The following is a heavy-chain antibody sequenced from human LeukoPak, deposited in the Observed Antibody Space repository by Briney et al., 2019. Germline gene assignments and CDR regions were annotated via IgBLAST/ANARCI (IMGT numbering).Heavy chain of an antibody. J-gene: IGHJ1*01. V-gene: IGHV3-23*01. Sequence: GGSLRLSCAASGFTFSSYAMSWVRQAPGKGLEWVPAISGSGGSTYYADSVKGRFTISRDNSKNTLYLQMNSLRAEDTAVYYCAKDPKNQWLGEYFQHWGQGTLVTVSS. CDR3: AKDPKNQWLGEYFQH. CDR2: ISGSGGST. D-gene: IGHD6-19*01. CDR1: GFTFSSYA.